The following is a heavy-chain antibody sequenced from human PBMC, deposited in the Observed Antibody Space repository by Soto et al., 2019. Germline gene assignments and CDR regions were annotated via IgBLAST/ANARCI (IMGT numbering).Heavy chain of an antibody. D-gene: IGHD3-22*01. V-gene: IGHV3-23*01. CDR1: GFTFSSYA. CDR3: PKDLWRYYYDSSGYYPPLLFDY. CDR2: ISGSGGST. Sequence: EVQLLESGGGLVQPGGSLRLSCAASGFTFSSYAMSWVRQAPGKGQEWVSAISGSGGSTYYADSVKGRFTISRDNSKNTLYLQMKSLRAEDTAVYYCPKDLWRYYYDSSGYYPPLLFDYWGQGTLVTVSS. J-gene: IGHJ4*02.